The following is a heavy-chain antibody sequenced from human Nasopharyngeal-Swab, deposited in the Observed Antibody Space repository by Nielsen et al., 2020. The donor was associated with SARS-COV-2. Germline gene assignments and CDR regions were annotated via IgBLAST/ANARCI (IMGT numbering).Heavy chain of an antibody. V-gene: IGHV3-15*01. CDR2: IKISTDGGTT. CDR3: AADDVGSFS. D-gene: IGHD1-1*01. Sequence: WIRQPPGKGLEWVGRIKISTDGGTTDYIAPVKGRFNISRDDSKNTLYLQMTSLKTEDSAVYYCAADDVGSFSWGQGTLVTVSS. J-gene: IGHJ5*02.